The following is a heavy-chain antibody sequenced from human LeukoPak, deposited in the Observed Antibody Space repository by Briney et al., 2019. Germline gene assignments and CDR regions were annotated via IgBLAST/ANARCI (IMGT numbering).Heavy chain of an antibody. Sequence: GASVKVSCKASGYTFTSNDINWVRQATGQGLEWMGWMNPHSASVGYAQKFQGRVTMTRNTSISTAYMELSSLRSEDTAVYYCATFTRGDAFDIWGQGTMVTVSS. CDR3: ATFTRGDAFDI. CDR2: MNPHSASV. CDR1: GYTFTSND. D-gene: IGHD3-3*01. J-gene: IGHJ3*02. V-gene: IGHV1-8*01.